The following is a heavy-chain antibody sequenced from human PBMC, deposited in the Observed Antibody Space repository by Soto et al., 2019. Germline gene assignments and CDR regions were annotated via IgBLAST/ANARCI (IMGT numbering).Heavy chain of an antibody. V-gene: IGHV3-21*01. Sequence: GGSLRLSCGASGFTFLSFTMNWVRQAPGKGLEWVSTISSNSAYIYYTDALRGRFTISRDNAKNSLHLQMNSLRAEDTAVYYCTRDASRDSSARGWFDPWGPGTLVTVS. J-gene: IGHJ5*02. D-gene: IGHD6-13*01. CDR2: ISSNSAYI. CDR1: GFTFLSFT. CDR3: TRDASRDSSARGWFDP.